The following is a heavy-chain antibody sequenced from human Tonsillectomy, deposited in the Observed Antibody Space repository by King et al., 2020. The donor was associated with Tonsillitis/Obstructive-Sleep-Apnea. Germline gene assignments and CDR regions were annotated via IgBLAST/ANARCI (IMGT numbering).Heavy chain of an antibody. CDR2: INTNTGNP. Sequence: QLVQSGSELKKPGASVKVSCKASGYTFTSYGMNWVRQAPGQGLEWMGWINTNTGNPTYAQGFPGRFVFSLDTSVSTAYLQISSLKAEDTAVYYCARAYFDYLWGSYHRFDYWGQGTLVTVSS. CDR3: ARAYFDYLWGSYHRFDY. J-gene: IGHJ4*02. V-gene: IGHV7-4-1*02. CDR1: GYTFTSYG. D-gene: IGHD3-16*02.